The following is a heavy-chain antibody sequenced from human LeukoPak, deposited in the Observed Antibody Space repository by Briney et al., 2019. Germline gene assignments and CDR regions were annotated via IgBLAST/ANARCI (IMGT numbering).Heavy chain of an antibody. D-gene: IGHD1-14*01. J-gene: IGHJ5*02. CDR2: IYHSGST. V-gene: IGHV4-38-2*02. CDR1: GYSISSGYY. Sequence: SETLSLTCAVSGYSISSGYYRGWIREPPGKGQEWIGSIYHSGSTYYNPSPKSRVTISVDTSKNQFSLKLSSVTAADTAVYYCARDPDRDRSYPVDTWGEGTLVTVSS. CDR3: ARDPDRDRSYPVDT.